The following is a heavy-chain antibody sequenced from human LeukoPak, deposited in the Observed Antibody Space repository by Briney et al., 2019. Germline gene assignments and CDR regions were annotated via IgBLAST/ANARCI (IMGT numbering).Heavy chain of an antibody. V-gene: IGHV3-30*18. Sequence: PGGSLRLSCTASGFLFSSFSMYWVRQAPGKGLEWVATISDDGGNKYYADSVKGRFTISRDNSKNTLYLQMNSLRAEDTAVYYCANTPNSGWYDAFDIWGQGTMVTVSS. CDR2: ISDDGGNK. D-gene: IGHD6-19*01. J-gene: IGHJ3*02. CDR1: GFLFSSFS. CDR3: ANTPNSGWYDAFDI.